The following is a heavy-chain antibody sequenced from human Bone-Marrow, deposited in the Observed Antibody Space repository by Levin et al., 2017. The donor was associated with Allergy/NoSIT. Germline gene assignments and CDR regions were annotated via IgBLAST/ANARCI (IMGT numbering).Heavy chain of an antibody. CDR2: ISYDGSNK. D-gene: IGHD6-13*01. J-gene: IGHJ5*02. CDR3: ARLSQQPVPRGGNWFDP. Sequence: GESLKISCAASGFTFSSYAMHWVRQAPGKGLEWVAVISYDGSNKYYADSVKGRFTISRDNSKNTLYLQMNSLRAEDTAVYYCARLSQQPVPRGGNWFDPWGQGTLVTVSS. CDR1: GFTFSSYA. V-gene: IGHV3-30-3*01.